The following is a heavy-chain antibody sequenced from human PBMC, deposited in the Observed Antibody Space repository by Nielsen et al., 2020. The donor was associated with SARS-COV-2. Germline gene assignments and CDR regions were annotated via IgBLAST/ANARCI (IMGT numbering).Heavy chain of an antibody. CDR3: ARDNDFWSGYYLDY. CDR2: ISAGGGRT. J-gene: IGHJ4*02. V-gene: IGHV3-23*01. Sequence: GESLKISCAASGFTFSSYSMNWVRQAPGKGLEWVSGISAGGGRTYYADSVKGRFTISRDNSKNTVYMQMNSLRAEDTAVYYCARDNDFWSGYYLDYWGQGTLVTVSS. CDR1: GFTFSSYS. D-gene: IGHD3-3*01.